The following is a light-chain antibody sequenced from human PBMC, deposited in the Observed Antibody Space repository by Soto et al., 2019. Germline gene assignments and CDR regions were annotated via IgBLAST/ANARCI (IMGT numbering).Light chain of an antibody. J-gene: IGLJ2*01. Sequence: QSALTQPASVSGSPGQSITISCTGTSSDVGGYNYVSWYQQHPGKAPKLMIYEVSNRPSGVSNRFSGSKSGNTASPTISGLQAEDEADYYCSSYTSSFTVVFGGGTKLTVL. CDR3: SSYTSSFTVV. CDR1: SSDVGGYNY. V-gene: IGLV2-14*01. CDR2: EVS.